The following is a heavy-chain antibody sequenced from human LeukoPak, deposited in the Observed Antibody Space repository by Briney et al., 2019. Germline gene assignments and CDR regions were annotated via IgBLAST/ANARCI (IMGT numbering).Heavy chain of an antibody. CDR1: GFTFRSYV. CDR3: EGTYYYDSSDDY. D-gene: IGHD3-22*01. J-gene: IGHJ4*02. V-gene: IGHV3-23*01. Sequence: GGSLRLSCAASGFTFRSYVTSWVRQAPGKGLEWVLAISGSGTSTYYADSVKGRFTISRDNSKNTLYLQMNSLRAEDTAVYYCEGTYYYDSSDDYWGQGTLVTVSS. CDR2: ISGSGTST.